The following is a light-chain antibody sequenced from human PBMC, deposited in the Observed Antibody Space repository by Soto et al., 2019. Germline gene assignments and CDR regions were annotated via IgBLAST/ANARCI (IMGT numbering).Light chain of an antibody. Sequence: EIVLTQSPGTLSLSPGERATLSCRASQSVSSNYLAWYQQKPGQPPRLLISDASNRATSIPDRFSGSGSGTDFTLTISGLEPEDFAVYYCQHYGRSPPSWTFGQGTKVEIK. V-gene: IGKV3-20*01. CDR1: QSVSSNY. CDR2: DAS. J-gene: IGKJ1*01. CDR3: QHYGRSPPSWT.